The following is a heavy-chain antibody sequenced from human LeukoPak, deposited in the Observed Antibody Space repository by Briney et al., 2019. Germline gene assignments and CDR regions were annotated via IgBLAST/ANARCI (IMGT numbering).Heavy chain of an antibody. CDR2: IYQSGST. CDR1: GGSISSGGYS. J-gene: IGHJ4*02. V-gene: IGHV4-30-2*01. D-gene: IGHD2-2*01. Sequence: PSQTLSLTCAVSGGSISSGGYSRSWIRQPPGKGLEWIGYIYQSGSTYYNPSLKSRVTISVDRSKNQFSLKLNSVTAADTAVYYCARGDCITTSCFNPYYFDYWGQGTLVTVSS. CDR3: ARGDCITTSCFNPYYFDY.